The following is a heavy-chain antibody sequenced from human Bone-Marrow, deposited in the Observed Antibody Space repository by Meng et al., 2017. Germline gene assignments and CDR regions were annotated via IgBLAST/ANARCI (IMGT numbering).Heavy chain of an antibody. CDR1: GFSFSTYW. D-gene: IGHD4-11*01. CDR2: INSDGSST. J-gene: IGHJ4*02. CDR3: VDSNFDY. Sequence: DVQLVASGGGLVQPGGYLGLSCSASGFSFSTYWMHWFRQAPGKGLVWVSRINSDGSSTTYADSVKGRFTISRDNAKNTLYLQMNSLRAEDTAIYYCVDSNFDYWGQGTLVTVSS. V-gene: IGHV3-74*02.